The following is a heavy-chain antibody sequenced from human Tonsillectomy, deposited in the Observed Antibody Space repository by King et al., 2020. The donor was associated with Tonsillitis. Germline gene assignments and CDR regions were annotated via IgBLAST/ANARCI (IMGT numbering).Heavy chain of an antibody. CDR1: GYSFTNYW. V-gene: IGHV5-51*01. D-gene: IGHD6-19*01. J-gene: IGHJ4*02. Sequence: QLVQSGAEVRKPGASLKISCKGSGYSFTNYWIGWVRQMPGKGLEWMGIIYPGDSDTRYSPSFQGQVTISADKSIMTAYLQWSSLKASDTAMYYCARQSIAVAGDFDYWGQGTLVTVSS. CDR3: ARQSIAVAGDFDY. CDR2: IYPGDSDT.